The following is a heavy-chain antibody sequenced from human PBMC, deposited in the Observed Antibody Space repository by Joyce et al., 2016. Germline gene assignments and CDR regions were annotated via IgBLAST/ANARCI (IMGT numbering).Heavy chain of an antibody. D-gene: IGHD4-17*01. CDR1: GYSFTDYY. V-gene: IGHV1-2*06. Sequence: QVRLVQSGAEVKKPGASVKVSCKASGYSFTDYYMNWVRQAPGQGLEWIGRINPNSGDTNDAQKFQGRVTMTRDTSISTAYMDLSRLRSDDTAVYYCARGYGDYVGYEDYWGQGTLVTVSS. CDR3: ARGYGDYVGYEDY. CDR2: INPNSGDT. J-gene: IGHJ4*02.